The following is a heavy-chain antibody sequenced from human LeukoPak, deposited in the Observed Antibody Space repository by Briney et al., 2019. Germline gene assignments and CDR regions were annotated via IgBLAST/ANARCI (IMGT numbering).Heavy chain of an antibody. CDR3: AKDRYRSAWFATYDY. Sequence: GGSLRLSCAASGFTFSSYAMSWVRQAPGKGLEWVSAITGSGDSTHYGGSVKGRFTISRDNSKNTLFLQMNSLRADDTAVYYCAKDRYRSAWFATYDYWGQGALVTVSS. CDR1: GFTFSSYA. J-gene: IGHJ4*02. D-gene: IGHD6-19*01. V-gene: IGHV3-23*01. CDR2: ITGSGDST.